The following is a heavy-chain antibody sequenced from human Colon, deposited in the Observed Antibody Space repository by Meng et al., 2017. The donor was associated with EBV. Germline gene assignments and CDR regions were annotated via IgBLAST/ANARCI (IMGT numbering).Heavy chain of an antibody. Sequence: QGQLQEWGAGLLKPSEALSLSCTVSGGSVSSGGYYWTWIRQHPGKGLEWFGHIYYSGSTFYNPSLKRRVIISIDTSKNQFSLNLRSVTAADTAVYYCARVSSGWDYFDYWGQGTLVTVSS. CDR1: GGSVSSGGYY. J-gene: IGHJ4*02. CDR3: ARVSSGWDYFDY. V-gene: IGHV4-31*03. CDR2: IYYSGST. D-gene: IGHD6-19*01.